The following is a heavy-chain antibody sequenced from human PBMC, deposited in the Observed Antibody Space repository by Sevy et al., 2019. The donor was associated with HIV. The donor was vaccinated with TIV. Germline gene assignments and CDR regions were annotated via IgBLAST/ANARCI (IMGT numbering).Heavy chain of an antibody. CDR1: GFSFSSFW. D-gene: IGHD2-15*01. J-gene: IGHJ4*02. CDR3: AREGQWSHPGDY. CDR2: IKEDGSEK. V-gene: IGHV3-7*01. Sequence: GGSLRLSCAASGFSFSSFWMSWVRQSPGKGLEWVANIKEDGSEKYYVDSVKGRFTISSDNAKNSLYLQMNSLRAEDTAVYYCAREGQWSHPGDYWGQGTLVTVSS.